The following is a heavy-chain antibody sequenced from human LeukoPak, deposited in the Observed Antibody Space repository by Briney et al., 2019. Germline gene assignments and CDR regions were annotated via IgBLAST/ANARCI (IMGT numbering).Heavy chain of an antibody. CDR2: IYYSGST. CDR3: ARTDIAAAGIDY. D-gene: IGHD6-13*01. CDR1: GGSFSGYY. Sequence: SETLSLTCAVYGGSFSGYYWSWIRQPPGKGLEWIGYIYYSGSTNYNPSLKSRVTISVDTSKNQFSLKLSSVTAADTAVYYCARTDIAAAGIDYWGQGTLVTVSS. J-gene: IGHJ4*02. V-gene: IGHV4-59*01.